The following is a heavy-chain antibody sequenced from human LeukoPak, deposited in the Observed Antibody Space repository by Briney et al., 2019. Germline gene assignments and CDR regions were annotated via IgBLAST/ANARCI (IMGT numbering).Heavy chain of an antibody. J-gene: IGHJ4*02. CDR3: AARKVRGVWFYLDY. D-gene: IGHD3-10*01. CDR1: GFTVSAYA. V-gene: IGHV3-23*01. CDR2: IYDDNT. Sequence: GGSLRLSCAASGFTVSAYAMAWVRQAPGKGLEWVSTIYDDNTYYADSVKGRFAISTDNSKNTLYLQMNSLRVEDTAVYFCAARKVRGVWFYLDYWGQGSLVTVSS.